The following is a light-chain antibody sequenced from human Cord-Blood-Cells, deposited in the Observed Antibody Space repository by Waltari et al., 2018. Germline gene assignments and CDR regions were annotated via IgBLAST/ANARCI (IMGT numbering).Light chain of an antibody. J-gene: IGLJ1*01. Sequence: QSALTQPPSASGSPGQSVTISCTGTSSDVGGYNYVSWYQQHPGKAPKLMIYEVSKRPSGVADLFAGSMSGHTASWTVSGLQAEDEADYYCSSYAGSNNYVFGTGTKVTVL. V-gene: IGLV2-8*01. CDR3: SSYAGSNNYV. CDR2: EVS. CDR1: SSDVGGYNY.